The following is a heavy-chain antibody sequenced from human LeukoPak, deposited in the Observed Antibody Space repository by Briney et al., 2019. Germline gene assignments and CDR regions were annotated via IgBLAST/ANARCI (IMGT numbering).Heavy chain of an antibody. J-gene: IGHJ1*01. CDR3: ARDDYGDSFQL. CDR1: GESITSGQYY. CDR2: FYISGFT. V-gene: IGHV4-61*02. D-gene: IGHD4-17*01. Sequence: SETLSLTCTVSGESITSGQYYWSWICQSAVKGLEWIGRFYISGFTNYNPSLKSRVTISLDRSRNQFFLNLTSVTAADTAVYYCARDDYGDSFQLWGQGILVTVSS.